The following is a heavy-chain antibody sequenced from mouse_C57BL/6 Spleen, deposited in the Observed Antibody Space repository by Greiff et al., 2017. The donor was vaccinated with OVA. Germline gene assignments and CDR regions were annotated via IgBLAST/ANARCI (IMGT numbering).Heavy chain of an antibody. Sequence: QVQLQQPGAELVMPGASVKLSCKASGYTFTSYWMHWVKQRPGQGLEWIGEIDPSDSYTNYNQKFKGKSTLLVDKFYSTAYMQLTRLTAEDSAVYYWARIRNDGSSWDWYFDVWGTGTTVTVSS. D-gene: IGHD1-1*01. CDR3: ARIRNDGSSWDWYFDV. J-gene: IGHJ1*03. CDR2: IDPSDSYT. CDR1: GYTFTSYW. V-gene: IGHV1-69*01.